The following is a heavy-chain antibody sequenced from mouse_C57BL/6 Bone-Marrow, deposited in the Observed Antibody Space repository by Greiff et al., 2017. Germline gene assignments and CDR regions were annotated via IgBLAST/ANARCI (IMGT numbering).Heavy chain of an antibody. J-gene: IGHJ1*03. CDR1: GFSLTSYA. CDR2: IWTGGGT. CDR3: ARNFVYYYSSRDWYFDV. Sequence: VQLVESGPGLVAPSQSLSITCTVSGFSLTSYAISWVRQPPGKGLEWLGVIWTGGGTNYNSALKSRLSISKDNSKSQVFLKMNSLQTDDTARYYCARNFVYYYSSRDWYFDVWGTGTTVTVSS. V-gene: IGHV2-9-1*01. D-gene: IGHD1-1*01.